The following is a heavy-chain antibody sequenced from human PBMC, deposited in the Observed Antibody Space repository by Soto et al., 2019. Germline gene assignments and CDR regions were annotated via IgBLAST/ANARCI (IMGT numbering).Heavy chain of an antibody. J-gene: IGHJ6*02. CDR2: IYYSGST. D-gene: IGHD2-2*01. Sequence: PSETLSLTCTVSGGSISSYYWSWIRQPPGKGLEWIGYIYYSGSTNYNPSLKSRVTISVDTSKNQFSLKLSSVTAADTAVYYCANIVVVPAAMFGDYYYYGMDVWGQGTTVTVSS. CDR3: ANIVVVPAAMFGDYYYYGMDV. CDR1: GGSISSYY. V-gene: IGHV4-59*08.